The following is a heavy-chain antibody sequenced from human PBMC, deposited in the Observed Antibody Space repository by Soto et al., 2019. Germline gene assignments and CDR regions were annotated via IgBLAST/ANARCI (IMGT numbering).Heavy chain of an antibody. CDR1: GFTFISYW. J-gene: IGHJ6*02. CDR2: IKQDGSEK. CDR3: ARGRRVDV. V-gene: IGHV3-7*01. Sequence: EVQLVESGGGLVQPGGSLSLSCVASGFTFISYWMTCVRQAPGRGLEWVANIKQDGSEKYYVDSVKGRFTISRDNAKNYLYRQMNSLRVDDSAVYYCARGRRVDVWGQGTTVTVSS.